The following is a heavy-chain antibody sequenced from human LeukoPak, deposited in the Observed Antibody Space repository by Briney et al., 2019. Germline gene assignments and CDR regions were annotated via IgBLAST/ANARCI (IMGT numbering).Heavy chain of an antibody. D-gene: IGHD2/OR15-2a*01. CDR3: VRGDFQPT. V-gene: IGHV3-74*01. CDR1: GFTFSTYW. CDR2: IDYDGINT. Sequence: GGSLRLSCAASGFTFSTYWMHWVRQAPGKGLVWVSRIDYDGINTNYADSVKGRFSISRVNAKNILYLQMSSLRADDTAVYYCVRGDFQPTWGQGTLVTVSS. J-gene: IGHJ5*02.